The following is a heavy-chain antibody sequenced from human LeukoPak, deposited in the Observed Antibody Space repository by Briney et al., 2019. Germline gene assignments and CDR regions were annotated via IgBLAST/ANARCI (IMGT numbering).Heavy chain of an antibody. V-gene: IGHV3-23*01. CDR1: GFTFSSYF. D-gene: IGHD3-10*01. Sequence: GGSLRLSCAASGFTFSSYFMSWVRQAPGKGLEGVSAISGSGVSTYYADSVKGGFTISRDNSKNTFYLQLNSLRAEDTAVYYCARGASYGSGSWYFDYWGQGPLVTVSS. CDR2: ISGSGVST. J-gene: IGHJ4*02. CDR3: ARGASYGSGSWYFDY.